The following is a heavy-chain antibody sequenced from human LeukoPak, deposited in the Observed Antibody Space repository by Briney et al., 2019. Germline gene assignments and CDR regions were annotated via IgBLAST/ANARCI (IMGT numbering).Heavy chain of an antibody. CDR3: ARDVNHAMDV. Sequence: AGGSLRLSCAASGVPFTSYWMHWVRHAPGKGLVWVSRISSDGTDTTYAASVKGRFTISRDNAKNTLYLQMNSLRAEDTAVYYCARDVNHAMDVWGQGTTVIVSS. V-gene: IGHV3-74*01. CDR2: ISSDGTDT. CDR1: GVPFTSYW. J-gene: IGHJ6*02.